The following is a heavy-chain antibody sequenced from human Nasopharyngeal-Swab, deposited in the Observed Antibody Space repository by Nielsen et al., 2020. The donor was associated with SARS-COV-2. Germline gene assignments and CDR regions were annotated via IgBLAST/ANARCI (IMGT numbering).Heavy chain of an antibody. V-gene: IGHV4-59*01. Sequence: SETLSLTCTVSGDSISYYYWNWIRQPPGKGLEWIGYIYYSGSTNYNPSLKSRVTISVDTSKNQFSLKLSSVTAADTAVYYCARGQYNWNHFDYWGQGTLVTVSS. CDR2: IYYSGST. J-gene: IGHJ4*02. D-gene: IGHD1-20*01. CDR3: ARGQYNWNHFDY. CDR1: GDSISYYY.